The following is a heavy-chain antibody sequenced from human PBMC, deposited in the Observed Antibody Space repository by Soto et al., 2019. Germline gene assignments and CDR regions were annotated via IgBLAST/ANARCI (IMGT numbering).Heavy chain of an antibody. D-gene: IGHD6-25*01. CDR2: INHSGST. J-gene: IGHJ3*02. CDR3: ARDLAAARAFDI. Sequence: SLTCAVYGGSFSGYYWTWIRQPPGTGLEWIGEINHSGSTNYNPSLKSRVTISVDTSKNQFSLKLTSVTAADTAMYYCARDLAAARAFDIWGQGTMVTVSS. CDR1: GGSFSGYY. V-gene: IGHV4-34*01.